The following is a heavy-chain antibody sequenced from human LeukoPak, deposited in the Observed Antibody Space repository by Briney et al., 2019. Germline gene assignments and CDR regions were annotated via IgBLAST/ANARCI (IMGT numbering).Heavy chain of an antibody. Sequence: ASVKVSCKASGYTFTGYYMRWVRQAPGQGLEWMGWINPNSGGTNYAQKFQGRVTMTRDTSISTAYMELSRLRSDDTAVYYCARGPFRDYDFWSGYYLNAFDIWGQGTMVTVSS. CDR1: GYTFTGYY. CDR3: ARGPFRDYDFWSGYYLNAFDI. D-gene: IGHD3-3*01. CDR2: INPNSGGT. V-gene: IGHV1-2*02. J-gene: IGHJ3*02.